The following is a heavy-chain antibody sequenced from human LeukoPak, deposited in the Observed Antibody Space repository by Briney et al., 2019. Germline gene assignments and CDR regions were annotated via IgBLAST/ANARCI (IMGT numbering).Heavy chain of an antibody. D-gene: IGHD3-3*01. CDR2: ISYDGSNK. V-gene: IGHV3-30-3*01. J-gene: IGHJ4*02. CDR1: GFTFSSYD. CDR3: ARDRRDYDFWSGSIDY. Sequence: GGSLRLSCAASGFTFSSYDMHWVRQTPGKGLEWVAVISYDGSNKYHADSVKGRFTISRDNSKNTLYLQMNSLRAEDTAVYYCARDRRDYDFWSGSIDYWGQGTLVTVSS.